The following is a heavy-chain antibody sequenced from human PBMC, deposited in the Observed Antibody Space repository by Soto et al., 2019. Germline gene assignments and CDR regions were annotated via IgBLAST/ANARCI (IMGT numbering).Heavy chain of an antibody. CDR2: IKQDGSEK. CDR3: ARDPSILLVPAATYYYYYYGMDV. J-gene: IGHJ6*02. V-gene: IGHV3-7*01. D-gene: IGHD2-2*01. Sequence: EVQLVESGGGLVQPGGSLRLSCAASGFTFSSYWMSWVRQAPGKGLEWVANIKQDGSEKYFVDSVKGRFTITRDNAKNPLYLQMNSLRAEDTAVYYCARDPSILLVPAATYYYYYYGMDVWAQGTTVTVSS. CDR1: GFTFSSYW.